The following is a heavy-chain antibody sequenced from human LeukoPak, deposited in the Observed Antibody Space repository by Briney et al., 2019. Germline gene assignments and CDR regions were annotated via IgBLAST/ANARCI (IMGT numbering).Heavy chain of an antibody. Sequence: GGSLRLSCAASGFTFDDYGMSWVRQAPGKGLEWVSGINWNGGSTGYADSVKGRFTISRDNAKNTLYLQMNSLRAEDTAVYYCAREHVPGDAFDIWGQGTMVTVSS. V-gene: IGHV3-20*04. CDR1: GFTFDDYG. CDR3: AREHVPGDAFDI. D-gene: IGHD6-6*01. CDR2: INWNGGST. J-gene: IGHJ3*02.